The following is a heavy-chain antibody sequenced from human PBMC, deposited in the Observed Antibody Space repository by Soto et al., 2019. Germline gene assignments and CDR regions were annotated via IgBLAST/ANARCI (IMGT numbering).Heavy chain of an antibody. CDR1: GYTFTSNY. D-gene: IGHD3-22*01. V-gene: IGHV1-46*01. CDR2: INPSGCVT. J-gene: IGHJ4*02. CDR3: ARDRRHSSGLLDN. Sequence: QVQLVQSGAEVQVPGASVKLSCKASGYTFTSNYIHWVRQAPGRGLEWMGIINPSGCVTSHNYAQKFKGRVNMTVDTSTTTVYMELSRLRSEDTAVYYCARDRRHSSGLLDNWGQGALVTVSS.